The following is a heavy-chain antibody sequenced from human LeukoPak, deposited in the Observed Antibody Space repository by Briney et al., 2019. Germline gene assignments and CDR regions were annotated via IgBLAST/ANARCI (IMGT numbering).Heavy chain of an antibody. D-gene: IGHD3-22*01. CDR2: VWYDGDKK. J-gene: IGHJ4*02. CDR3: AKGGHDSSGYYHTYYFDY. V-gene: IGHV3-33*06. CDR1: GFTFSSYS. Sequence: PGGSLRLSCAASGFTFSSYSMNWVRQAPGKGLEWVAVVWYDGDKKYYADSVKGRFTISRDNSKNTLDLQMNSLRAEDTAVYYCAKGGHDSSGYYHTYYFDYWGQGTLVTVSS.